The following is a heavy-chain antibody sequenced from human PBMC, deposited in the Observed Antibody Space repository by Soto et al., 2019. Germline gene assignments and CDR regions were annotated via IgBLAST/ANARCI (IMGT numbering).Heavy chain of an antibody. Sequence: QVQLVQSGAEEKKPGASVKVSCKASGHTFTSYAMHWVRQAPGQRLEWMGWINAGNGNTKYSQKFQGRVTITRDTSASTAYMELISLRSEDTAVYYCARSIVVVTALDYWGQGTLVTVSS. J-gene: IGHJ4*02. D-gene: IGHD2-21*02. CDR1: GHTFTSYA. CDR3: ARSIVVVTALDY. V-gene: IGHV1-3*05. CDR2: INAGNGNT.